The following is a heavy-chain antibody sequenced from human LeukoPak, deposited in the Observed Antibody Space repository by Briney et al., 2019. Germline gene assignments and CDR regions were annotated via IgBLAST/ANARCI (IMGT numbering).Heavy chain of an antibody. CDR2: INADGSTA. J-gene: IGHJ3*01. D-gene: IGHD1-14*01. CDR1: GFTFGNSW. CDR3: VVVVEPPDSDGFDV. V-gene: IGHV3-74*01. Sequence: GGSLRLSCAASGFTFGNSWVHWVRHAPGKGLVWVSLINADGSTATYADSVKGRFTISRDNARNALSLQMNSLTIEDTAVYYCVVVVEPPDSDGFDVWGQGTMITVSS.